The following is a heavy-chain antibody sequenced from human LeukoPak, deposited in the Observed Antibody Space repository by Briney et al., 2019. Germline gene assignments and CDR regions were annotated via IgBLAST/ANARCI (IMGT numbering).Heavy chain of an antibody. V-gene: IGHV3-7*03. CDR3: AKAPVTTCSGAYCYPFDY. D-gene: IGHD2-21*01. CDR2: IKEDGSEK. J-gene: IGHJ4*02. Sequence: PGGSLRLSCAASGFTFSNYWMSWVRQAPGKGLEWVANIKEDGSEKYYVDSVKGRFTISRDSSKNTLYLQMNRLRAEDAAVYYCAKAPVTTCSGAYCYPFDYWGQGTLVTVSS. CDR1: GFTFSNYW.